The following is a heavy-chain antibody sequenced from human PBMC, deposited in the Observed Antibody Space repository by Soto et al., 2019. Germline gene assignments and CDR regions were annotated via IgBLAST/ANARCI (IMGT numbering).Heavy chain of an antibody. D-gene: IGHD2-2*01. Sequence: PGGSLRLSCADSGFTFSTHGMHWVRQAPGKGLEWVSAISGSSGSTYYADSVKGRFTISRDNSKNTLYLQMNSLRAEDTAVYYCAKARMVVVVPASDYWGQGTLVTVSS. CDR1: GFTFSTHG. CDR2: ISGSSGST. J-gene: IGHJ4*02. CDR3: AKARMVVVVPASDY. V-gene: IGHV3-23*01.